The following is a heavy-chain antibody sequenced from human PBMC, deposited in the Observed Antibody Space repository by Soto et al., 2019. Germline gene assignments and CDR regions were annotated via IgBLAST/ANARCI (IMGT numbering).Heavy chain of an antibody. D-gene: IGHD1-26*01. Sequence: QVQLVESGGGVDQPGRSLRLSCAASGFTFSSYGMHWVRQAPGKGLEWVAVIWYDGSNKYDADSVKGRFTISRDNSKKTLYLQRNSLRAADTAVYYCASDREWEHSYYYGMDVWGPGTTVTVSS. J-gene: IGHJ6*02. CDR1: GFTFSSYG. V-gene: IGHV3-33*01. CDR3: ASDREWEHSYYYGMDV. CDR2: IWYDGSNK.